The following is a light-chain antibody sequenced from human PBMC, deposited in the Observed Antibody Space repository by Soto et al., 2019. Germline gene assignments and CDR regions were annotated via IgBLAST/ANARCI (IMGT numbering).Light chain of an antibody. CDR1: SSNVGSNT. CDR2: SHN. Sequence: QSVLTQPPSASGTPGQRATISCSGSSSNVGSNTVNWYQQLPGTAPKLLLYSHNQRPSGVPDRFTGSKSGTSASLAISGHQSEDEANYYCAAWDDRLNGPVFGGGTKLTVL. V-gene: IGLV1-44*01. J-gene: IGLJ2*01. CDR3: AAWDDRLNGPV.